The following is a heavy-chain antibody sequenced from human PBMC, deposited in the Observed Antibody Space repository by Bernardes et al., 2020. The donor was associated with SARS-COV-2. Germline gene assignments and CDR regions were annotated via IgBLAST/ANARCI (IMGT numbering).Heavy chain of an antibody. CDR3: ARDPVSTMFAVVVAYSDY. J-gene: IGHJ4*02. CDR1: GYTFSSYG. D-gene: IGHD3-3*01. V-gene: IGHV1-18*01. Sequence: KVSCKASGYTFSSYGITWVRLAPGQGLEWMGWISPYSGNTNYAQKFQGRVTMTTDTSTNTAYLELRSLRADDTAVYYCARDPVSTMFAVVVAYSDYWGQGTLVTVSS. CDR2: ISPYSGNT.